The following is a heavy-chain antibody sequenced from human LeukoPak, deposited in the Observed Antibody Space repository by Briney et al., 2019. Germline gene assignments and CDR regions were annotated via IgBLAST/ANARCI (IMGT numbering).Heavy chain of an antibody. CDR2: IYYNGRT. CDR3: ARPRYCGGDCYYDKYYFDY. CDR1: GGSITGYY. V-gene: IGHV4-59*08. J-gene: IGHJ4*02. D-gene: IGHD2-21*02. Sequence: KSSETLSLTCTVSGGSITGYYWSWIRQPPGKGLEWIGYIYYNGRTNYKPSLKSRVTISLDTSKNQFSLSLTSVTAADTAVYYCARPRYCGGDCYYDKYYFDYWGQGTLVSVPS.